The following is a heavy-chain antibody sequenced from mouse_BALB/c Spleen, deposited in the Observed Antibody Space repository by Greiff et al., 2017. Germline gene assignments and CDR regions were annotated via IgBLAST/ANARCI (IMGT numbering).Heavy chain of an antibody. V-gene: IGHV3-6*02. D-gene: IGHD1-1*01. J-gene: IGHJ3*01. CDR3: ARAEYGSSQAWFAY. Sequence: VQLQQSGPGLVKPSQSLSLICSVTGYSITSGYYWNWIRQFPGNKLEWMGYISYDGSNNYNPSLKNRISITRDTSKNQFFLKLNSVTTEDTATYYCARAEYGSSQAWFAYWGQGTLVTVSA. CDR2: ISYDGSN. CDR1: GYSITSGYY.